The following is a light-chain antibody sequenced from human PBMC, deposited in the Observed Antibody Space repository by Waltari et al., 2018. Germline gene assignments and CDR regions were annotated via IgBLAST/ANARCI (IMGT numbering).Light chain of an antibody. V-gene: IGKV3-15*01. Sequence: IVMTQSPATLSVSPGERATLPCRASQRVSSNLAWYQQKPGQAPRLLIYGASTRATGIPARFSGSGSGTEFTLTISSLQSEDFAVYYCQQYNNWPETFGQGTKLEIK. J-gene: IGKJ2*01. CDR3: QQYNNWPET. CDR1: QRVSSN. CDR2: GAS.